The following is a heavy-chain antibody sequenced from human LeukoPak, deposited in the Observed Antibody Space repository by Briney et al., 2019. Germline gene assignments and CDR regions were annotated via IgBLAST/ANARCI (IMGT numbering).Heavy chain of an antibody. J-gene: IGHJ5*02. D-gene: IGHD6-6*01. CDR3: ARNAAPHEVDWFDP. CDR1: GYTSTSYD. V-gene: IGHV1-8*01. Sequence: ASVKVSCMASGYTSTSYDINSVRHATGQRLECMGRMNPNSGNTGYELKFQGRVTMTRNTSISTAYMELSSLRSEDTAVYDCARNAAPHEVDWFDPWGPGTVDSVSS. CDR2: MNPNSGNT.